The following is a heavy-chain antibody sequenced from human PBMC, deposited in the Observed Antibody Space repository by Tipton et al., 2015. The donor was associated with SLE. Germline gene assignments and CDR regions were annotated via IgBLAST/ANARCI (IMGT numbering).Heavy chain of an antibody. D-gene: IGHD6-13*01. Sequence: GSLRLSCAASGFTFSSYGMHWVRQAPGKGLEWVAFIRYDGSNKYYADSVKDRFTISRDNSKNTLYLQMNSLRAEDTAVYYCARSGVSGDSSSWYVGAFDYWGQGTLVTVSS. CDR3: ARSGVSGDSSSWYVGAFDY. CDR2: IRYDGSNK. V-gene: IGHV3-30*02. J-gene: IGHJ4*02. CDR1: GFTFSSYG.